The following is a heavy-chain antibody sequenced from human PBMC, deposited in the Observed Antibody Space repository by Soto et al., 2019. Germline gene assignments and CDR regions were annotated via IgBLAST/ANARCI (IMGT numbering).Heavy chain of an antibody. CDR3: ARGLRASFGVRLSYYYYGMDV. V-gene: IGHV4-34*01. D-gene: IGHD3-10*01. J-gene: IGHJ6*02. Sequence: QVQLQQWGAGLLKPSETLSLTCAVYGGSFSDYYWSWIRQTPGKGLECIGEVSQSGSTNYNPSLQSRVTLSLDTSKNQFSLNLTSVTAADTAVYYCARGLRASFGVRLSYYYYGMDVWGHGTTVTVSS. CDR2: VSQSGST. CDR1: GGSFSDYY.